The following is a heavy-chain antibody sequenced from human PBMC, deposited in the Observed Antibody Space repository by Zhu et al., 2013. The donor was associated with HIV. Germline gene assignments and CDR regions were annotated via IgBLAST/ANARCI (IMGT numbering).Heavy chain of an antibody. D-gene: IGHD2-2*01. CDR1: GGTFSSYA. J-gene: IGHJ5*02. V-gene: IGHV1-69*01. CDR2: IIPIFGTA. CDR3: ARAVDIVVVPAAMNWFDP. Sequence: QVQLVQSGAEVKKPGSSVKVSCKASGGTFSSYAISWVRQAPGQGLEWMGGIIPIFGTANYAQKFQGRVTITADESTSTAYMELSSLRSEDTAVYYCARAVDIVVVPAAMNWFDPWGQGTLVTVSS.